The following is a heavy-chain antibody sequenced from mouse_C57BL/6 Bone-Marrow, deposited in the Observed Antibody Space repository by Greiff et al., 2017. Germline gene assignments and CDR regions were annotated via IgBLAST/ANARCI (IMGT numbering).Heavy chain of an antibody. CDR2: IRLKSDNYAT. J-gene: IGHJ3*01. CDR3: TGRGGNFN. CDR1: GFTFSNYW. V-gene: IGHV6-3*01. D-gene: IGHD2-1*01. Sequence: EVMLVESGGGLVQPGGSMKLSCVASGFTFSNYWMNWVRQSPEKGLEWVAQIRLKSDNYATHYAESVKWRFTISRDDSKSSVYLQMNNLRAEDTGIYYCTGRGGNFNWGQGTLVTVSA.